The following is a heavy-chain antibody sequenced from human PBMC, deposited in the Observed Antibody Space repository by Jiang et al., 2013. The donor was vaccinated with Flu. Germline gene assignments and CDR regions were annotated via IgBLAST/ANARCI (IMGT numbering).Heavy chain of an antibody. CDR3: AREAIYGSGSSSLFYYYYGMDV. J-gene: IGHJ6*02. CDR1: GYTFTSYA. D-gene: IGHD3-10*01. V-gene: IGHV7-4-1*02. Sequence: KASGYTFTSYAMNWVRQAPGQGLEWMGWINTNTGNPTYAQGFTGRFVFSLDTSVSTAYLQISSLKAEDTAVYYCAREAIYGSGSSSLFYYYYGMDVWGQGTTVTVSS. CDR2: INTNTGNP.